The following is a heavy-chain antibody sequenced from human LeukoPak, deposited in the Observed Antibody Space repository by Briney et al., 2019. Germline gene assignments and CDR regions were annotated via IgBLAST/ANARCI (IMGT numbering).Heavy chain of an antibody. CDR2: ISYHGTNK. CDR3: ARGQFRFSDYDSSAFDY. D-gene: IGHD3-22*01. Sequence: GGSLRLSCAASGFTFKNSWMTWVRQAPGKGLEWVAVISYHGTNKYYADSVKGRFTISRDNSKNTLYLQMISLRPEDTAVYYCARGQFRFSDYDSSAFDYWGQGTLVTVSS. J-gene: IGHJ4*02. V-gene: IGHV3-30*03. CDR1: GFTFKNSW.